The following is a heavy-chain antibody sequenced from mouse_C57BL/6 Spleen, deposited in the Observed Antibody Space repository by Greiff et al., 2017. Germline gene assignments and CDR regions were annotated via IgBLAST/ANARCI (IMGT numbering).Heavy chain of an antibody. Sequence: DVQLVESGGGLVKPGGSLKLSCAASGFTFSDYGMHWVRQAPEKGLEWVAYISSGSSTIYYADTVKGRFTISRDNAKNTLFLQMTSLRSEDTAMYYCARDGNYVGFAYWGQGTLVTVSA. V-gene: IGHV5-17*01. CDR1: GFTFSDYG. J-gene: IGHJ3*01. CDR2: ISSGSSTI. CDR3: ARDGNYVGFAY. D-gene: IGHD2-1*01.